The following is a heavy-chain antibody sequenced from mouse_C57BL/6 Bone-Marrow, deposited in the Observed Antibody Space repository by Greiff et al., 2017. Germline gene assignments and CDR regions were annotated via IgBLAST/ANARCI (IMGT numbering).Heavy chain of an antibody. D-gene: IGHD1-1*01. V-gene: IGHV5-4*01. CDR1: GFTFSSYA. Sequence: EVQGVESGGGLVKPGGSLKLSCAASGFTFSSYAMSWVRQTPEKRLEWVATISDGGSYTYYPDNVKGRFTISRYNAKNNLYLQMSHLKSEDTAMYYCARFITTVVAPYYYAMDYWGQGTSVTVSS. CDR3: ARFITTVVAPYYYAMDY. CDR2: ISDGGSYT. J-gene: IGHJ4*01.